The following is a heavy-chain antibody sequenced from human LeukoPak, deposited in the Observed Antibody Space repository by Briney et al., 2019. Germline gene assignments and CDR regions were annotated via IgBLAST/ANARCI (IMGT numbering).Heavy chain of an antibody. J-gene: IGHJ4*02. CDR1: GFTFSSYW. V-gene: IGHV3-7*01. CDR3: ARGYYGSGRYLVDY. D-gene: IGHD3-10*01. CDR2: IKQDGSEK. Sequence: GGSLRLSCAASGFTFSSYWMSWVRQAPGKGLEWVANIKQDGSEKYYVDSVKGRFTISRDNAKNSLFLQMNSLRAEDTAVYYCARGYYGSGRYLVDYWGQGTLVTVSS.